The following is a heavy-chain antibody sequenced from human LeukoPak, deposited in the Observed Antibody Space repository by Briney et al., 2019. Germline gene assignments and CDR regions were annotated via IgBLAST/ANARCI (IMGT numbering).Heavy chain of an antibody. CDR1: GGSISSYY. Sequence: PSETLSLTCTVSGGSISSYYWSWIPQPAGKGLEWIGRIYTSGSTNYNPSLKSRVTISVDKSKNQFSLKLSSVTAADTAVYYCARVRYYYDSSGYYYDAFDIWGQGTMVTVSS. D-gene: IGHD3-22*01. J-gene: IGHJ3*02. CDR3: ARVRYYYDSSGYYYDAFDI. V-gene: IGHV4-4*07. CDR2: IYTSGST.